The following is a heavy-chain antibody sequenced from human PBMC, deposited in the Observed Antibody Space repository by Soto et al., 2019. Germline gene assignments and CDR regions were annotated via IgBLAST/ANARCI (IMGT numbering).Heavy chain of an antibody. Sequence: QVQLVQSGAEVKKPGSSVKVSCKASGGTFSSYTISWVRQAPGQGLEWMGRIIPILGIANYAQKFQGRVTITADKSASTAYMELSSLRSEDTAVYYCARLRRDGYNYESWGQGTLVTVSS. D-gene: IGHD5-12*01. CDR3: ARLRRDGYNYES. CDR1: GGTFSSYT. V-gene: IGHV1-69*02. J-gene: IGHJ5*02. CDR2: IIPILGIA.